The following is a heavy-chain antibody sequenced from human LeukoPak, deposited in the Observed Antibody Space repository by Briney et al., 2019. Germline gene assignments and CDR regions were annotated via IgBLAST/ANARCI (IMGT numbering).Heavy chain of an antibody. J-gene: IGHJ4*02. CDR1: GGTFSSYA. Sequence: GASVKVSCKASGGTFSSYAISWVRQAPGQGLEWMGWISAYNGNTNYAQKLQGRVTMTTDTSTSTAYMELRSLRSDDTAVYYCARDNDFWTTHPDYWGQGTLVTVSS. V-gene: IGHV1-18*01. CDR3: ARDNDFWTTHPDY. CDR2: ISAYNGNT. D-gene: IGHD3-3*01.